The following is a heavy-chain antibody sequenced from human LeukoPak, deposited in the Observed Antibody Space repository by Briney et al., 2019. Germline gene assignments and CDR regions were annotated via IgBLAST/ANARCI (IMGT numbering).Heavy chain of an antibody. CDR2: IHTGGGT. D-gene: IGHD6-6*01. CDR1: GDSISSYY. Sequence: SETLSLTCTVSGDSISSYYWSWIRQPPGKGLEWIGYIHTGGGTSYIPSLKGRVTISIDTSKNQFSLKLSSVTAAGSAVYYCARLTRLSTSPDRYYLDYWGQGTLVTVSS. J-gene: IGHJ4*02. V-gene: IGHV4-4*09. CDR3: ARLTRLSTSPDRYYLDY.